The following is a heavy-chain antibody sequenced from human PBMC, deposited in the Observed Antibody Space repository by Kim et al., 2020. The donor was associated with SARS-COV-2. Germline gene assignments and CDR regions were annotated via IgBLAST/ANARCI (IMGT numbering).Heavy chain of an antibody. CDR1: EFDFSGYT. V-gene: IGHV3-21*01. Sequence: GGSLRLSCAASEFDFSGYTMHWIRQAPGKGLEWVSSISGDSTYIYYTDSVKGRFTISRDNAKRSLYLQLNSLRAEDTAVYYCVRAGIAALSGYWGQGTLVTVSS. CDR2: ISGDSTYI. D-gene: IGHD2-21*01. J-gene: IGHJ4*02. CDR3: VRAGIAALSGY.